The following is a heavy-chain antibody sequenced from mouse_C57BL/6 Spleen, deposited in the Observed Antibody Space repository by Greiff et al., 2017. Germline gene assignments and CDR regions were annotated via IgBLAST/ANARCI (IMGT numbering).Heavy chain of an antibody. CDR2: ISYDGSN. Sequence: EVKLMESGPGLVKPSQSLSLTCSVTGYSITSGYYWNWIRQFPGNKLEWMGYISYDGSNNYNPSLKNRISITRDTSKNQFFLKLNSVTTEDTATYYCARGYYGIPLRGYFDVWGTGTTVTVSS. D-gene: IGHD1-1*01. V-gene: IGHV3-6*01. CDR3: ARGYYGIPLRGYFDV. J-gene: IGHJ1*03. CDR1: GYSITSGYY.